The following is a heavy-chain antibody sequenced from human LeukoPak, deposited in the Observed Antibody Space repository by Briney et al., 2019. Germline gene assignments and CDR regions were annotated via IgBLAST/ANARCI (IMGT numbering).Heavy chain of an antibody. CDR3: AKSRYHSSDWSRRYYFDY. V-gene: IGHV3-23*01. J-gene: IGHJ4*02. CDR2: ISGSGGST. Sequence: PGGSLRLSFAASGFTFSSYGMSWVRQAPGKGLEWVSAISGSGGSTYYADSVKGRFTISRDNSKNTLYLQTNSLRSEDTAVYYCAKSRYHSSDWSRRYYFDYWGQGTLVTVSS. CDR1: GFTFSSYG. D-gene: IGHD6-19*01.